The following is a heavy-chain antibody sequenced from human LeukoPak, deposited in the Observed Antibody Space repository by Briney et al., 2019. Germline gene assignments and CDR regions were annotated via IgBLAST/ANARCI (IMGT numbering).Heavy chain of an antibody. Sequence: SETLSLTCAVYGGSFSGYYWSWIRQPPGKGLEWIGEINHSGSTNYNPSLKSRVTISVDTSKNQFSLKLSSVTAADTAVYYCARSTMVRGVIRPYYYYYMDVWGKGTTVTISS. V-gene: IGHV4-34*01. D-gene: IGHD3-10*01. CDR2: INHSGST. J-gene: IGHJ6*03. CDR1: GGSFSGYY. CDR3: ARSTMVRGVIRPYYYYYMDV.